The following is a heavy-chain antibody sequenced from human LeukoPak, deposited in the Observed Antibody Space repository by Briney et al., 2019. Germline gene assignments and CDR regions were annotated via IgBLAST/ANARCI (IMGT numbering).Heavy chain of an antibody. D-gene: IGHD1-7*01. CDR1: GFTFSSYA. V-gene: IGHV3-30-3*01. CDR2: ISYDGSNK. Sequence: GGSLRLSCAASGFTFSSYAMHWVRQAPGKGLEWVAVISYDGSNKYYADSVKGRFTISRDNSKNTLYLQMNSLRAEDTAVYYCATNWNYGYWGQGTLVTASS. CDR3: ATNWNYGY. J-gene: IGHJ4*02.